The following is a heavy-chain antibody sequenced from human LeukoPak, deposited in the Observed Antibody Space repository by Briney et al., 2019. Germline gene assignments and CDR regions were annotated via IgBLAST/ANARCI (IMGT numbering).Heavy chain of an antibody. CDR1: GGSFSGYY. Sequence: SETLSLTCAVYGGSFSGYYWSWIRQPPGKGLERIGEINHSGSTNYNPSLKSRVTISVDTSKNQFSLKLSSVTAADTAVYYCARMTYSSSWYLDYCGQGTLVTVSS. CDR3: ARMTYSSSWYLDY. V-gene: IGHV4-34*01. J-gene: IGHJ4*02. D-gene: IGHD6-13*01. CDR2: INHSGST.